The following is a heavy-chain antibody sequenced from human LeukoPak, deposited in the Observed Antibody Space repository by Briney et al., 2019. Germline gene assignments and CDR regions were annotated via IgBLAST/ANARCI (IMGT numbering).Heavy chain of an antibody. CDR1: GGSFSGYY. Sequence: SETLSLTCAVYGGSFSGYYWSWIRQPPGKGLEWIGEINHSGSTNYNPSLKSRVTISVDTSKNQFSLKLSSMTAADTAVYYCAREGYSYGVDYWGQGTLVTVSS. CDR3: AREGYSYGVDY. CDR2: INHSGST. V-gene: IGHV4-34*01. D-gene: IGHD5-18*01. J-gene: IGHJ4*02.